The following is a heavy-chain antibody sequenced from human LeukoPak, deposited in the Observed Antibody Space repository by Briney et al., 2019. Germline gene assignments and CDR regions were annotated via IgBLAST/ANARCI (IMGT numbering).Heavy chain of an antibody. D-gene: IGHD6-13*01. J-gene: IGHJ5*02. V-gene: IGHV5-51*01. CDR2: IYSGDSDT. CDR1: GSRFTSYW. CDR3: ARHSSCSWYGRGELVDL. Sequence: GAALKISYKGSGSRFTSYWIGWVRPMPGRGLEWMGIIYSGDSDTRYSPSFQGMVTISADKSISTAYLQWSSLKASDTAMYYCARHSSCSWYGRGELVDLWGQGTLVTVSS.